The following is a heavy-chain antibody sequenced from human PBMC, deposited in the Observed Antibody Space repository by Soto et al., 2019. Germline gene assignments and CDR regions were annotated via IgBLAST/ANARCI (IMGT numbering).Heavy chain of an antibody. V-gene: IGHV1-69*01. D-gene: IGHD2-8*01. Sequence: QVQLEQSGAEVKKPESSVKVSCKASGASFNSFAISWVRQAPGQGLEWMGGIISIPGPATYALKFQGRVTITADESTTAAYMELSNLRSEDTAVYYCARDGAGYCTPTTCYTPFDYWGQGTLVTVSS. CDR2: IISIPGPA. CDR3: ARDGAGYCTPTTCYTPFDY. J-gene: IGHJ4*02. CDR1: GASFNSFA.